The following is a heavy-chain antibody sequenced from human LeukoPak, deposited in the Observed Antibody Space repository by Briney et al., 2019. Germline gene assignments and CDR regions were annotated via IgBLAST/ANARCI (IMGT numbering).Heavy chain of an antibody. CDR2: IIPILGIA. CDR1: GGTFSSYA. CDR3: ARVSLTEWELLGFRLDYYYGMDV. V-gene: IGHV1-69*04. J-gene: IGHJ6*02. D-gene: IGHD1-26*01. Sequence: ASVKVSCKASGGTFSSYAISWVRQAPGQGLEWMGRIIPILGIANYAQKFQGRVTITADKSTSTAYMELSSLRSEDTAVYYCARVSLTEWELLGFRLDYYYGMDVWGQGTTVTVSS.